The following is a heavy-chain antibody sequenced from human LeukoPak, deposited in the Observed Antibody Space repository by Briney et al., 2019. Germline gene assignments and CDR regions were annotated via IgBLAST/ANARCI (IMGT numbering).Heavy chain of an antibody. CDR2: ISAYNGNT. V-gene: IGHV1-18*01. J-gene: IGHJ6*03. CDR1: GYTFTSYG. Sequence: ASVKVSCKASGYTFTSYGISWVRQAPGQGLEWMGWISAYNGNTNYAQKLQGRVTMTTDTSTSTAYMELRSLRSEDTAVYYCARDGRVLRFLEWSLGPYYMDVWGKGTTVTVSS. CDR3: ARDGRVLRFLEWSLGPYYMDV. D-gene: IGHD3-3*01.